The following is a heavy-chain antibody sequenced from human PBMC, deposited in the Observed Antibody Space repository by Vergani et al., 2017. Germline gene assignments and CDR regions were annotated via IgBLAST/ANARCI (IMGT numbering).Heavy chain of an antibody. CDR2: ITSTFYRGTP. CDR3: TTDPRYCGDVSCYWRRDHHYYGMDV. Sequence: EVQLVESGGGIVKPGGSLRLSCLASGFSFRNAWMNWVRRTPGKGLEWFGRITSTFYRGTPDYAAAVKGRFTISRDDSKNTLFLQMNGLKTEDIGVYYCTTDPRYCGDVSCYWRRDHHYYGMDVWGQGTTVTVSS. J-gene: IGHJ6*02. V-gene: IGHV3-15*07. D-gene: IGHD2-21*01. CDR1: GFSFRNAW.